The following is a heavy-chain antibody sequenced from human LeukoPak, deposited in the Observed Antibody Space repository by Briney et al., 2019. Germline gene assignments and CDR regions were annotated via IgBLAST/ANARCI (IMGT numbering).Heavy chain of an antibody. V-gene: IGHV3-21*01. J-gene: IGHJ5*02. CDR3: ARDILSSGYHWFDP. Sequence: GGSLRLSCAASGFTFSSYSMNWVRQAPGKGLEWVSSISSSSSYIYYADSVKGRFTISRDNAKNSLYLQMNSLRAEDTAVYYCARDILSSGYHWFDPWGQGTLVTVSS. D-gene: IGHD3-22*01. CDR1: GFTFSSYS. CDR2: ISSSSSYI.